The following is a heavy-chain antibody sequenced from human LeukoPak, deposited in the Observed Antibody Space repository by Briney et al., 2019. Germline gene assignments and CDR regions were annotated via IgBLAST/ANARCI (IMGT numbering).Heavy chain of an antibody. CDR1: GFTFSNYA. CDR2: ISGSAHKI. J-gene: IGHJ4*02. V-gene: IGHV3-23*01. D-gene: IGHD5-18*01. CDR3: AGRVTGYSSGYVY. Sequence: GGSLRLSCAASGFTFSNYAVSWVRQAPEKGLDWVSVISGSAHKIRYADSVKGRFTISRDNSENIVYLQMNNLRAEDTAVYYCAGRVTGYSSGYVYWGQGTLVTVSS.